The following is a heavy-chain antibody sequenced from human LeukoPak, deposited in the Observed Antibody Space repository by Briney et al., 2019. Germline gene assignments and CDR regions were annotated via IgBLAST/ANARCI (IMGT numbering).Heavy chain of an antibody. J-gene: IGHJ5*02. V-gene: IGHV4-39*02. Sequence: SETLSLTCTVSGGSISSGSYYWGWIRQPPGKGLEWIGSIYYSGSTYYNPSLKSRVTISVDTSKNQFSLKLSSVTAADTAVYYCAREEGSGYYSYWFDPWGQGTLVTVSS. CDR2: IYYSGST. CDR3: AREEGSGYYSYWFDP. CDR1: GGSISSGSYY. D-gene: IGHD3-22*01.